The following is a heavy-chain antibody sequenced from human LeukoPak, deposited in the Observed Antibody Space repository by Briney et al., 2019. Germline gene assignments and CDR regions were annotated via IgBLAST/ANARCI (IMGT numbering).Heavy chain of an antibody. D-gene: IGHD6-6*01. CDR1: GFTFSSFA. J-gene: IGHJ4*02. CDR2: ISGTNPNT. CDR3: AKDLAARRYFDY. V-gene: IGHV3-23*01. Sequence: GGSLRLSCAAPGFTFSSFAMNWVRQAPGKGLEWVSAISGTNPNTYYADSVKGRFTISRDNSKNTLHLQMNSLRAEDTAVYYCAKDLAARRYFDYWGQGTLVTVSS.